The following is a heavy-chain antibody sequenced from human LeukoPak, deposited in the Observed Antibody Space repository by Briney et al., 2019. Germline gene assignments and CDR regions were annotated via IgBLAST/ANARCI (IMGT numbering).Heavy chain of an antibody. CDR3: ARDRRYCSSTSCYGAFDI. CDR2: INWNGGST. D-gene: IGHD2-2*01. V-gene: IGHV3-20*04. Sequence: GGSLRLSCAASGFTFDDYGMSWVRQAPGKGLEWVSGINWNGGSTGYADSVKGRLTISRDNAKNSLYLQMNSLRAEDTALYYCARDRRYCSSTSCYGAFDIWGQGTMVTVSS. J-gene: IGHJ3*02. CDR1: GFTFDDYG.